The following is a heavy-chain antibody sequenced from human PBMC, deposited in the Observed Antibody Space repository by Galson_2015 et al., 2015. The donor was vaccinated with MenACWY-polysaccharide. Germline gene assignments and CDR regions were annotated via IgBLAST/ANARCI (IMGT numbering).Heavy chain of an antibody. V-gene: IGHV3-11*01. J-gene: IGHJ4*02. CDR3: TPRDSSGHNYFDY. CDR1: GLTFRNYY. Sequence: LRLPCAASGLTFRNYYMAWIRQAPGKGLEWVSYISDSGGTTYYADSVKGRFTVSRDNAMNSLHLQMNSLRPEDTAVYYCTPRDSSGHNYFDYWGQGTLVTVSS. D-gene: IGHD3-22*01. CDR2: ISDSGGTT.